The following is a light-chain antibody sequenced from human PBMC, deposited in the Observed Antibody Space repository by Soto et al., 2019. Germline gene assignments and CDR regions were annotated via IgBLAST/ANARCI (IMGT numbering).Light chain of an antibody. CDR2: EGS. V-gene: IGLV2-23*03. J-gene: IGLJ1*01. Sequence: QSALTQPASVSGSPGQSITISCTGTSSDVGSYNLVSWYQQHPGKAPKLMIYEGSKRPSGVSNRFSGSQSGNTASLTISGLQSEDEADYYCCSYAGSSTFFYVFGTGTKLTVL. CDR3: CSYAGSSTFFYV. CDR1: SSDVGSYNL.